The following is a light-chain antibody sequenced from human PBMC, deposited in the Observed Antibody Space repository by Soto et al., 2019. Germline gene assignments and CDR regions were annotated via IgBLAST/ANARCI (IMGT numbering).Light chain of an antibody. Sequence: QSVLTQPPSVSAAPGQKVTISCSGSNSNIGANSVSWYQHLPGTAPKLVIYSNNQGPSGVPDRFSGSKSGTSAPLAISGLQSEDEADYYCASWDDSVNGLVIGGGTKLTVL. CDR3: ASWDDSVNGLV. J-gene: IGLJ3*02. V-gene: IGLV1-44*01. CDR1: NSNIGANS. CDR2: SNN.